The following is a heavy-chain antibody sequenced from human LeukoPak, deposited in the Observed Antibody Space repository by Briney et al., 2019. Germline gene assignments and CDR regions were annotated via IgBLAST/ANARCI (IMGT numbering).Heavy chain of an antibody. V-gene: IGHV3-9*01. J-gene: IGHJ4*02. Sequence: GGSLRLSCVASGFTFHDYAMHWVRQGPGKGLEWVSGINWNSVDIGYADSVQGRFTISRDNAKKSLYLQMNSLRVEDTALYYCVKKGGERLGNFDYWGLGTLVTVSS. CDR2: INWNSVDI. D-gene: IGHD7-27*01. CDR3: VKKGGERLGNFDY. CDR1: GFTFHDYA.